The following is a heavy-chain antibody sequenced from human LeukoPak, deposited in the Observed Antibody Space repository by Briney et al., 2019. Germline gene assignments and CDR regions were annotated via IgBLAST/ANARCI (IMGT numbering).Heavy chain of an antibody. CDR3: VRSKWELGY. CDR2: ISSSGTA. D-gene: IGHD1-26*01. CDR1: GFTFTDYY. J-gene: IGHJ4*02. V-gene: IGHV3-11*01. Sequence: GGSLRLSCAASGFTFTDYYMAWIRQAPGNGLEWVSYISSSGTAYHADSVKGRFTIYRDNDKSSVHLQMNTLRAEDTAVYYCVRSKWELGYWGQGTLVTVSS.